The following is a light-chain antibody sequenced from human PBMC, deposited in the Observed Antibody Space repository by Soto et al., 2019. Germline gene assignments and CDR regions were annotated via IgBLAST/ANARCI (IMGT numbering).Light chain of an antibody. CDR2: GAS. V-gene: IGKV3-20*01. Sequence: IVLTQSPGTLSLSPGERATLSCRASQSVSSNSLAWYQQKPGQAPTLLMYGASSRATGIPDRFSGSGSGTDFTLTITRLEPEDFAVYYCQQYGRSPGTFGQGTKLEIK. CDR3: QQYGRSPGT. J-gene: IGKJ2*01. CDR1: QSVSSNS.